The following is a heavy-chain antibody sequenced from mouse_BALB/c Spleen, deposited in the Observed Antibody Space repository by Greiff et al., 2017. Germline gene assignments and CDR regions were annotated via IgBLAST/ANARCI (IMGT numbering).Heavy chain of an antibody. D-gene: IGHD3-1*01. CDR1: GYTFTSYW. J-gene: IGHJ3*01. V-gene: IGHV1-7*01. Sequence: QVQLQQSGAELAKPGASVKMSCKASGYTFTSYWMHWVKQRPGQGLEWIGYINPSTGYTEYNQKFKDKATLTADKSSSTAYMQLSSLTSEDSAVYYCARSGGRSAWFAYWGQGTLVTVSA. CDR3: ARSGGRSAWFAY. CDR2: INPSTGYT.